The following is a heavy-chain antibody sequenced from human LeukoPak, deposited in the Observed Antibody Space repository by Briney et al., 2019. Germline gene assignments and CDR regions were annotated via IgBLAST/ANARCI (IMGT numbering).Heavy chain of an antibody. D-gene: IGHD2-15*01. CDR2: ISDSGGST. V-gene: IGHV3-64D*06. CDR3: VRGYSFGPYGMDV. CDR1: GFPFSSYA. J-gene: IGHJ6*02. Sequence: GGSLRLSCSASGFPFSSYAMHWVSQARGKGLEYVSAISDSGGSTFYADSVNGRFTISRDNSQYTLYLQMSSLRAEDTAVYFCVRGYSFGPYGMDVWGQGTSVSVSS.